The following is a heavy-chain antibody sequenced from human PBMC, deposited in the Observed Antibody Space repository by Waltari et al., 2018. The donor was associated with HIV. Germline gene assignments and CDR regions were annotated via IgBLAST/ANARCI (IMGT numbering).Heavy chain of an antibody. D-gene: IGHD3-22*01. CDR2: ISPNSGGT. Sequence: QVQLVQSGAEVKKPGASVKVSCKASGSTFTGNHMHWVRQAPRQGLEWMGRISPNSGGTNYAQKFQGRVTMTRDTSISTAYMELSRLRSDDTAVYYCARGPYHYDSSDLGRGALDIWGQGTMVTVSS. CDR3: ARGPYHYDSSDLGRGALDI. CDR1: GSTFTGNH. V-gene: IGHV1-2*06. J-gene: IGHJ3*02.